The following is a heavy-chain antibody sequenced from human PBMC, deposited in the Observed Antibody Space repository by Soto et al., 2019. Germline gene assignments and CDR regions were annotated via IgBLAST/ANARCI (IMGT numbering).Heavy chain of an antibody. D-gene: IGHD6-13*01. J-gene: IGHJ4*02. CDR2: ISGSGGST. CDR1: GFTFSSYA. V-gene: IGHV3-23*01. CDR3: YSSSWRGYFDY. Sequence: EVQLLESGGGLVQPGGSMRLSCAASGFTFSSYAMSWVRQAPGKGLEWVSAISGSGGSTYYADSVKGRFTISRDNSKNTLYLQMNSLRAEDTAVYYRYSSSWRGYFDYWGQGTLVTVSS.